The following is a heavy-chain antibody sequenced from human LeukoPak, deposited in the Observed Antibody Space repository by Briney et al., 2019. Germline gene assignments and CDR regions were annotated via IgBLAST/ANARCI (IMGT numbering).Heavy chain of an antibody. Sequence: SVKVSCKASGFTFTSSAVQWVRQARGQRLEWIGWIVVGSGNTNYAQKFQERVTITRDVSTSTAYMELSSLRSEDTAVYYCAADLSSWYLYYYYYGMDVWGQGTTVTVSS. D-gene: IGHD6-13*01. V-gene: IGHV1-58*01. CDR3: AADLSSWYLYYYYYGMDV. J-gene: IGHJ6*02. CDR1: GFTFTSSA. CDR2: IVVGSGNT.